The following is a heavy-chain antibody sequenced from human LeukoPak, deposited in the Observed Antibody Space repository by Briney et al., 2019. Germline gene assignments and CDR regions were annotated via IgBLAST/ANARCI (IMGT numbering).Heavy chain of an antibody. J-gene: IGHJ5*02. CDR1: GYTFTSYG. Sequence: RASVKVSCKASGYTFTSYGISWVRQALGQGLEWMGWISAYNGNTNYAQKFQGRVTMTRDTSTSTVYMELSSLRSEDTAVYYCARDHRVRGVTNWFDPWGQGTLVTASS. D-gene: IGHD3-10*01. CDR2: ISAYNGNT. V-gene: IGHV1-18*01. CDR3: ARDHRVRGVTNWFDP.